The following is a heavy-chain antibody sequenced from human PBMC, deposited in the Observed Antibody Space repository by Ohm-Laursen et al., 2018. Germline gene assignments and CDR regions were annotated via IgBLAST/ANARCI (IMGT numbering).Heavy chain of an antibody. CDR1: GFSLNNTRVG. J-gene: IGHJ4*02. Sequence: TQTLTLTCTVSGFSLNNTRVGVSWIRQPPGKALEWLAHNFSPDEKSYRTSLRSRLTVSKDTSKSQVVLTMTNMDPVNTATYYCARIRWQWLPYFDYWGQGTLVTVSS. CDR2: NFSPDEK. V-gene: IGHV2-26*01. D-gene: IGHD6-19*01. CDR3: ARIRWQWLPYFDY.